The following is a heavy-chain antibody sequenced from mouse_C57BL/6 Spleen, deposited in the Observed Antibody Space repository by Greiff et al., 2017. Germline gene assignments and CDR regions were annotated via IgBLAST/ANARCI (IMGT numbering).Heavy chain of an antibody. V-gene: IGHV1-82*01. CDR1: GYAFSSSW. CDR3: ARREGNYDYDGDYFDY. J-gene: IGHJ2*01. D-gene: IGHD2-4*01. Sequence: QVHVKQSGPELVKPGASVKISCKASGYAFSSSWMNWVKQRPGKGLEWIGRIYPGGGDTNYNGKFKGKATLTADKSSSTAYMQLSILTSEDSSVYFCARREGNYDYDGDYFDYWGQGTTLTVSS. CDR2: IYPGGGDT.